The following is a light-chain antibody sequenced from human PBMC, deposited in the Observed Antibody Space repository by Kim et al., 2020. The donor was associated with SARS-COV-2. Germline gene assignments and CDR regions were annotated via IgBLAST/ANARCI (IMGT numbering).Light chain of an antibody. V-gene: IGKV1-39*01. Sequence: VSVGDRVTLSCRASQSARTFFSWYMNKPGKAPRLLISSASTLQSGAPQRFSGSGSGTDFALTPSSLHTEDFAPYYSQQSFIIPRAFGGGSTVDIK. CDR2: SAS. J-gene: IGKJ4*01. CDR1: QSARTF. CDR3: QQSFIIPRA.